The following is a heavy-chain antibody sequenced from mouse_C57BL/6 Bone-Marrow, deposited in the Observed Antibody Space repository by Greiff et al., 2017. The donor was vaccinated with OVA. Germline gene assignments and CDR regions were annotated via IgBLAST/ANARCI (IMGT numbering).Heavy chain of an antibody. D-gene: IGHD2-4*01. CDR3: ARHPSVYYDYGGFAY. Sequence: EVKLVESGGDLVKPGGSLTLSCAASGFTFSSYGMSWVRQTPDKRLEWVATISSGGSYTYYPDSVKGRFTISRDNAKNTLYLQMSSLKSADTAMYYCARHPSVYYDYGGFAYWGQGTLVTVSA. CDR1: GFTFSSYG. CDR2: ISSGGSYT. V-gene: IGHV5-6*01. J-gene: IGHJ3*01.